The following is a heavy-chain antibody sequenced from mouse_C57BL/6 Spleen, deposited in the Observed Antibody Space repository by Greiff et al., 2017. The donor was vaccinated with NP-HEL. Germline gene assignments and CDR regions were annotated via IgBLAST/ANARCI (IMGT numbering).Heavy chain of an antibody. CDR1: GYTFTSYG. J-gene: IGHJ3*01. CDR2: IYPRSGNT. D-gene: IGHD1-1*01. Sequence: QVQLQQSGAELARPGASVKLSCKASGYTFTSYGISWVKQRTGQGLEWIGEIYPRSGNTYYNEKFKGKATLTADKSSSTAYMELRSLTSEDSAVYFCARKGLSSAWFAYWGQGTLVTVSA. V-gene: IGHV1-81*01. CDR3: ARKGLSSAWFAY.